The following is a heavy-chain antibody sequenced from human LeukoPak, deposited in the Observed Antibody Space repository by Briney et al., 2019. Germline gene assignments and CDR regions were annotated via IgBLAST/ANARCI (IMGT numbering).Heavy chain of an antibody. CDR2: IYSGGST. Sequence: GGSLRLSCAASGFTVGSNYMSWVRQAPGKGLEWVSVIYSGGSTYYADSVKGRFTISRDNSKNTLYLQMNSLRAEDTAVYYCATQIIYGDYEDYWGQGTLVTVSS. D-gene: IGHD4-17*01. V-gene: IGHV3-66*01. J-gene: IGHJ4*02. CDR3: ATQIIYGDYEDY. CDR1: GFTVGSNY.